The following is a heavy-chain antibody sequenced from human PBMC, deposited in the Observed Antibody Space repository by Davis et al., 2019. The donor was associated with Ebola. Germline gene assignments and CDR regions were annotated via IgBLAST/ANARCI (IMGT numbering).Heavy chain of an antibody. J-gene: IGHJ4*02. V-gene: IGHV4-4*02. Sequence: SETLSLTCAVSGGSISSSNWRRCVREPSAPGREWIGEIYHGGSTNYNPSLKSRVTISVEKSKNQFSLKLSSVTAADTAVYYCVGNIDYWGQGTLVTDSS. CDR3: VGNIDY. CDR2: IYHGGST. CDR1: GGSISSSNW.